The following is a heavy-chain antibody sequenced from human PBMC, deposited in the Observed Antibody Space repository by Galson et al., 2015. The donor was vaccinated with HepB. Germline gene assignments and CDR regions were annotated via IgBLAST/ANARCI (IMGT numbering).Heavy chain of an antibody. CDR3: ARAAGVGGYAPGIAFDI. CDR2: IIPIFGTA. CDR1: GGTFSSYA. J-gene: IGHJ3*02. V-gene: IGHV1-69*13. D-gene: IGHD5-12*01. Sequence: SVKVSCKASGGTFSSYAISWVRQAPGQGLEWMGGIIPIFGTANYAQKFQGRVTITADESTSTAYMELSSLRSEDTAAYYCARAAGVGGYAPGIAFDIWGQGTMVTVSS.